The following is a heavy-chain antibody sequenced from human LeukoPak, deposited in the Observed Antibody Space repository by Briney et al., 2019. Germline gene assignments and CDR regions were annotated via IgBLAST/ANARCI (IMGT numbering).Heavy chain of an antibody. D-gene: IGHD3-16*01. CDR3: AKEGAFGGVIRPPFDY. Sequence: GGSLRLSCAASGFTFSSYAMHWVRQAPGKGLEWVAVISYDGSNKYYADSVKGRFTISRDNSKNTLYLQMNSLRAEDTAVYYCAKEGAFGGVIRPPFDYWGQGTLVTVSS. CDR1: GFTFSSYA. V-gene: IGHV3-30-3*01. J-gene: IGHJ4*02. CDR2: ISYDGSNK.